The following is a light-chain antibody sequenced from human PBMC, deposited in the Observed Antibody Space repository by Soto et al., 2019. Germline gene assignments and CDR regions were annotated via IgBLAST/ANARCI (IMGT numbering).Light chain of an antibody. CDR1: PSVSSRY. CDR3: QQYGNSRWT. J-gene: IGKJ1*01. V-gene: IGKV3-20*01. Sequence: EIVLTQSPGTLSLSPGERATLSCRASPSVSSRYLAWYQQKPGQAPRLLISGASTRATGIPDRFSGSGSGTDFTLTISSLEPEDFAVYYCQQYGNSRWTFGQGTKVEIK. CDR2: GAS.